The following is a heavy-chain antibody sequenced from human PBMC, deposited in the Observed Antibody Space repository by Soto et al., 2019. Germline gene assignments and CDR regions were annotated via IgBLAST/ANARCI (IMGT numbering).Heavy chain of an antibody. D-gene: IGHD2-21*01. Sequence: QVQLQESGPGLVKPSQTLSLTCTVSGGSINSGGYCWSWIRQHPGKGLEWIGCISYGGSTSFNASLMRRVSISIDTSKNQFSLMLSSVTAADTAVYCCSRVILVWGQGTLITVSS. CDR2: ISYGGST. V-gene: IGHV4-31*03. CDR1: GGSINSGGYC. J-gene: IGHJ4*02. CDR3: SRVILV.